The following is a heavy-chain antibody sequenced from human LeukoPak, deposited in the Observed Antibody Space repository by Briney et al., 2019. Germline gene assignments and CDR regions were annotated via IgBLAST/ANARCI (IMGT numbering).Heavy chain of an antibody. CDR2: ISSSSSTI. Sequence: GGSLRLSCAASGFTFSSYSMNWVRQAPGKGLEWVSYISSSSSTIYYADSVKGRFTISRDNAKNSLYLQMNSLRAEDTAVYHCARRGYIAVAGPTTFDYWGQGTLVTVSS. CDR1: GFTFSSYS. D-gene: IGHD6-19*01. J-gene: IGHJ4*02. V-gene: IGHV3-48*01. CDR3: ARRGYIAVAGPTTFDY.